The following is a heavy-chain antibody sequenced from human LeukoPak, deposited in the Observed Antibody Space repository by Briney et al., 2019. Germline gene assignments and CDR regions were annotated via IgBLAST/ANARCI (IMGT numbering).Heavy chain of an antibody. CDR3: ARLNSSSWYYYYYGMDA. D-gene: IGHD6-13*01. Sequence: SVKVSCKASGGTFSSYAISWVRQAPGQGLEWMGGIIPIFGTANYAQKFQGRVTITTDESTSTAYMELSSLRSEDTAVYYCARLNSSSWYYYYYGMDAWGQGTTVTVSS. J-gene: IGHJ6*02. V-gene: IGHV1-69*05. CDR2: IIPIFGTA. CDR1: GGTFSSYA.